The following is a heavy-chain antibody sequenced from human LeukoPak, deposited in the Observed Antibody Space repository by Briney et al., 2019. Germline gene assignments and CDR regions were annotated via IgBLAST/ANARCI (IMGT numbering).Heavy chain of an antibody. CDR2: ISYDGSNK. J-gene: IGHJ5*02. V-gene: IGHV3-30-3*01. CDR1: GFTFSSYA. Sequence: PGGSLRLSCAASGFTFSSYAMHWVRQAPGKGLEWVAVISYDGSNKYYADSVKGRFTISRDNSKNTLYLQMNSLRAEETAVYYCERDGENYDFWSGYYRPHGGDNWFDPWGQGTLVTVSS. D-gene: IGHD3-3*01. CDR3: ERDGENYDFWSGYYRPHGGDNWFDP.